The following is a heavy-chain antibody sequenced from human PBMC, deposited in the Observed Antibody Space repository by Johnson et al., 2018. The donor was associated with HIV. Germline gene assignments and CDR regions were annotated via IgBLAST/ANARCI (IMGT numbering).Heavy chain of an antibody. CDR1: GFTFSSYG. CDR3: ANLGDYSGNNGFDI. D-gene: IGHD4-23*01. Sequence: QVQLVESGGGVVQPGRSLRLSCPASGFTFSSYGLHWVRQAPGKGLEWVAVISYDGNNKFYRESVKGRFTISRDNSKNTMYLQMNGLKTEDTAVYYCANLGDYSGNNGFDIWGRGTMVTVSS. J-gene: IGHJ3*02. CDR2: ISYDGNNK. V-gene: IGHV3-30*18.